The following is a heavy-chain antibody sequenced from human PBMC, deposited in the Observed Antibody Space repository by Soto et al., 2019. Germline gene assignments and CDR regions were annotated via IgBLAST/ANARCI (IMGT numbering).Heavy chain of an antibody. D-gene: IGHD3-3*01. CDR2: IYSSGIT. CDR3: ARGVTVFGLVSRSWFDP. Sequence: PSETLSLTCTVSGGSISSGDYSWNWVRQSPGKGLEWIGHIYSSGITYYNPSLKSRVVISIDTSRNQFSLRLNSLTAADRAVYFCARGVTVFGLVSRSWFDPWGQGTVVTVSP. J-gene: IGHJ5*02. V-gene: IGHV4-30-4*01. CDR1: GGSISSGDYS.